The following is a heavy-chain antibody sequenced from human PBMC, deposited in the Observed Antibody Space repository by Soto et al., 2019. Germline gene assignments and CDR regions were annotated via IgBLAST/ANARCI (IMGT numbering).Heavy chain of an antibody. D-gene: IGHD3-22*01. J-gene: IGHJ4*02. CDR3: AREDYYDIRPYPPFLW. V-gene: IGHV3-30-3*01. CDR1: GFNFKNFA. Sequence: QVQLVESGGGVVQPGRSLRLSCAASGFNFKNFAMHWVRQAPGKGLEWVSFISYDGSNKDYADSVKGRFTISRDNSKNTVFLPMSSLRAEDTAVYYCAREDYYDIRPYPPFLWWGQGTLVTVSS. CDR2: ISYDGSNK.